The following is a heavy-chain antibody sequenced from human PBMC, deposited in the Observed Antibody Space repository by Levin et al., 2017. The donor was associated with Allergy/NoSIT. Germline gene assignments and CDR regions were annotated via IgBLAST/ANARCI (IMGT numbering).Heavy chain of an antibody. CDR1: GFTFSSYA. V-gene: IGHV3-23*01. J-gene: IGHJ4*02. Sequence: PGGSLRLSCAASGFTFSSYAMSWVRQAPGKGLEWVSAISGSGGSTYYADSVKGRFTISRDNSKNTLHLQMNSLRAEDTAVYYCAKGQGGIWFGELSLDYWGQGTLVTVSS. D-gene: IGHD3-10*01. CDR3: AKGQGGIWFGELSLDY. CDR2: ISGSGGST.